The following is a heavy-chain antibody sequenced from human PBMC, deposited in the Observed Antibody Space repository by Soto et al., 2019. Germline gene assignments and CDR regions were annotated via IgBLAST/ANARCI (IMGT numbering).Heavy chain of an antibody. CDR1: GGSFSGYY. Sequence: SETLSLTCAVYGGSFSGYYWSWIRQPPGKGLEWIGEINHSGSTNYNPSLKSRVTISVDTSKNQFSLKLSSVTAADTAVYYCARWVPEIVVVQAATDTYYYYGMDVWGQGTTVTVSS. CDR3: ARWVPEIVVVQAATDTYYYYGMDV. D-gene: IGHD2-2*01. CDR2: INHSGST. V-gene: IGHV4-34*01. J-gene: IGHJ6*02.